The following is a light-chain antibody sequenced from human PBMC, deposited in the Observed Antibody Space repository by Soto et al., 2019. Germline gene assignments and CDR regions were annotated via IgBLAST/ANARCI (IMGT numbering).Light chain of an antibody. CDR2: TAS. CDR1: QSITNY. CDR3: QQSYSTLSWT. Sequence: DIQMTQSPSSLSASVGDRVTITCRASQSITNYLNWYQQKSGKAPKLLIYTASNLQSGVPSRFSGSGFGTDFTLTISSLQPEDFATYYCQQSYSTLSWTFGQGTKLEIK. V-gene: IGKV1-39*01. J-gene: IGKJ1*01.